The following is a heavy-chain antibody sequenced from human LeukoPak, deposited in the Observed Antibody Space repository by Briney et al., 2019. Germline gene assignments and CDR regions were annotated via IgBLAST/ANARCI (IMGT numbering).Heavy chain of an antibody. J-gene: IGHJ3*02. Sequence: GGSLRLSCSASGFTFSAYTMNWVRQAPGKGLEWVSAISGSGGSTYYADSVKGRFTISRDNSKNTLYLQMNSLRAEDTAVYYCAKVYYYYDSSGYRSYDAFDIWGQGTMVTVSS. D-gene: IGHD3-22*01. CDR2: ISGSGGST. V-gene: IGHV3-23*01. CDR3: AKVYYYYDSSGYRSYDAFDI. CDR1: GFTFSAYT.